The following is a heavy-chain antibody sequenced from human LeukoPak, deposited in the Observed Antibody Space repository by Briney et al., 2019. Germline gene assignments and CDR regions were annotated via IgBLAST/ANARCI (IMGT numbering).Heavy chain of an antibody. D-gene: IGHD5-18*01. CDR3: ARYTAMVAFHAHGFDI. Sequence: SETLSLTCTVSGGSISSYYWSWIRQPPGKGLEWIGYIYYNGNTNYNPSLKSRVTISVDTSKNQFSLKLRSVTAADTAVYYCARYTAMVAFHAHGFDIWGQGTMVTVS. J-gene: IGHJ3*02. CDR2: IYYNGNT. CDR1: GGSISSYY. V-gene: IGHV4-59*01.